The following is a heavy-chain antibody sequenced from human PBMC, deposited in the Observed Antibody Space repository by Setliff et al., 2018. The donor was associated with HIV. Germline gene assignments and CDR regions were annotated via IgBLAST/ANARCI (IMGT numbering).Heavy chain of an antibody. D-gene: IGHD3-22*01. Sequence: PSETLSLTCTVSGDLINNHNWNWIRQSPEKGLEWLGNIHYSGTSNYNSSLKSRVTISVDTSKNQFYLKLSSVTAADTAVYYCARILLYDSSAYFVNAFDIWGQGTVVTVSS. J-gene: IGHJ3*02. CDR2: IHYSGTS. V-gene: IGHV4-59*08. CDR3: ARILLYDSSAYFVNAFDI. CDR1: GDLINNHN.